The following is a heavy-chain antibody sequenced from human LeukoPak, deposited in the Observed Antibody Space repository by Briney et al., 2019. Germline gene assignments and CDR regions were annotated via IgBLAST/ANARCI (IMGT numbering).Heavy chain of an antibody. CDR1: GGSISSYY. V-gene: IGHV4-59*12. CDR2: IYYSGST. D-gene: IGHD6-19*01. CDR3: ASYVAGFGWFDP. J-gene: IGHJ5*02. Sequence: SETLSLICTVSGGSISSYYWSWIRQPPGKGLEWIGYIYYSGSTNYNPSLKSRVTISVDTSKNQFSLKLSSVTAADTAVYYCASYVAGFGWFDPWGQGTLVTVSS.